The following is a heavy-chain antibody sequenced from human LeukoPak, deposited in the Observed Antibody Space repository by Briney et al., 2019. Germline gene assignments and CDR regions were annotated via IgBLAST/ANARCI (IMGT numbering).Heavy chain of an antibody. CDR1: GFTFSSYW. D-gene: IGHD3-3*01. J-gene: IGHJ6*03. CDR3: ARAVARQSGEYNFWRSRYYDYYYMVV. V-gene: IGHV3-7*01. Sequence: GGSLRLSCAASGFTFSSYWMSWVRQAPGKGLEWVANIKQDGSEKYYVDSVKGRFTISRDNAKNSLYLQMNSLRAEDTAVYYCARAVARQSGEYNFWRSRYYDYYYMVVWGERATVTVSS. CDR2: IKQDGSEK.